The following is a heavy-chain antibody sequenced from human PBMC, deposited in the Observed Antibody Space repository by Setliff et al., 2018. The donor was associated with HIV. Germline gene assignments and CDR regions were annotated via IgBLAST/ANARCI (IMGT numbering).Heavy chain of an antibody. CDR3: VRGANFYTPRKRIFDY. D-gene: IGHD3-3*01. CDR1: GASLSPYF. J-gene: IGHJ4*02. CDR2: ISHNGGF. V-gene: IGHV4-34*01. Sequence: SETLSLTCAVYGASLSPYFWHWIRQSPGKGLEWIGEISHNGGFNYSPSLESRLTMSVDTPRNQVSLNLSAVTAADTAIYYCVRGANFYTPRKRIFDYWGQGMSGTVSS.